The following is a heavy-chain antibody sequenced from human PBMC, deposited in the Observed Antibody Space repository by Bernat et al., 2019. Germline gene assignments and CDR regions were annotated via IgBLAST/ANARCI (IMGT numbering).Heavy chain of an antibody. CDR1: GFTFSDYS. D-gene: IGHD6-25*01. Sequence: VQLVESGGGVVQPGRSLRLSCVASGFTFSDYSLHWVRQAPGKGLEWVAVVSYDGRKKYYADSVQARFIISRDDSENTLYLQMDSLKSEDTAVYYCVRDGAALYYYHGMDVWGQGTMVTVSS. CDR2: VSYDGRKK. J-gene: IGHJ6*02. V-gene: IGHV3-30*04. CDR3: VRDGAALYYYHGMDV.